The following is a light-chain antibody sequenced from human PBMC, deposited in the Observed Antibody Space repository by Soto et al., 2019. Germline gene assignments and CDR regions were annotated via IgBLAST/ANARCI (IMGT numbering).Light chain of an antibody. V-gene: IGLV2-11*01. CDR2: DDR. Sequence: QSVLTQPRSVSGSPGQRVTISCTGTSSNVGGNNYVCCYQHPPGKAPKLMIYDDRQPPSGVPDCFSGSKCGNTSSLTISGLQAEDEADYYCCSYAGIYTWVFGGGTKLTVL. CDR3: CSYAGIYTWV. J-gene: IGLJ2*01. CDR1: SSNVGGNNY.